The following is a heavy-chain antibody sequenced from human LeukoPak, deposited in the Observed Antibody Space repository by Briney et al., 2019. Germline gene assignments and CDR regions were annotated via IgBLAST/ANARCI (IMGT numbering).Heavy chain of an antibody. V-gene: IGHV1-46*01. D-gene: IGHD3-22*01. Sequence: VASVKVSCKASGYTFTSYYIHWVRQAPGQGLEWMGIVNPSGGSTSYAQKFQGRVTMTTDTSTSTAYMELRSLRSDDTAVYYCASSWGYYDSSGYLYFQYWGQGTLVTVSS. CDR3: ASSWGYYDSSGYLYFQY. J-gene: IGHJ1*01. CDR2: VNPSGGST. CDR1: GYTFTSYY.